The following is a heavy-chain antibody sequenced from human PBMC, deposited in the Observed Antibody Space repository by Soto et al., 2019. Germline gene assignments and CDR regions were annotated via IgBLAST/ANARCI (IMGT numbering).Heavy chain of an antibody. D-gene: IGHD3-3*01. J-gene: IGHJ6*02. V-gene: IGHV4-59*01. CDR3: ARGNYDFWSGYYFHGMDV. CDR1: GGSISSYY. CDR2: IYYSGST. Sequence: SETLSLTCTVSGGSISSYYWSWIRQPPGKGLEWIGYIYYSGSTNYNPSLKSRVTISVDTSKNQFSLKLSSVTAADTAVYYCARGNYDFWSGYYFHGMDVWGQGATVTVS.